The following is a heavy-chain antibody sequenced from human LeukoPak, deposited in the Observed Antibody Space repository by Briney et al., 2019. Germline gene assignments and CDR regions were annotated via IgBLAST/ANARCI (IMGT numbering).Heavy chain of an antibody. D-gene: IGHD1-26*01. CDR2: IRYDGSNK. CDR1: GFTFSSYA. CDR3: AKEGWELLRGHYYMDV. Sequence: GGSLRLSCAASGFTFSSYAMHWVRQAPGKGLEWVAFIRYDGSNKYYADSVKGRFTISRDNSKNTLYLQMNSLRAEDTAVYYCAKEGWELLRGHYYMDVWGKGTTVTISS. V-gene: IGHV3-30*02. J-gene: IGHJ6*03.